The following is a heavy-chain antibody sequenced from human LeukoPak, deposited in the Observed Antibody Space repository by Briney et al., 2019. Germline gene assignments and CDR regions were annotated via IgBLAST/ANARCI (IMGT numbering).Heavy chain of an antibody. CDR3: ARTVYSYGFGY. CDR2: TYYSGST. Sequence: SETLSLTCTVSGGSISSSSYYWGWIRQPPGKGLEWIGSTYYSGSTYYNPSLKSRVTISVDTSKNQFSLKLSSVTAADTAVYYCARTVYSYGFGYWGQGTLVTVSS. V-gene: IGHV4-39*07. D-gene: IGHD5-18*01. J-gene: IGHJ4*02. CDR1: GGSISSSSYY.